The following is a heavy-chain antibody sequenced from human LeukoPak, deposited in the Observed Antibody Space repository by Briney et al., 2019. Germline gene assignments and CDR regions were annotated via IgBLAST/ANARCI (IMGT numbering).Heavy chain of an antibody. D-gene: IGHD6-19*01. CDR1: GDSISSSSYY. CDR3: ARAAVANWFDP. V-gene: IGHV4-39*07. J-gene: IGHJ5*02. Sequence: SETLSLTCIVSGDSISSSSYYWGWIRQPPGKGLEWIGSIYYSGSTYYNPSLKSRVTISVDTSKNQFSLKLSSVTAADTAVYYCARAAVANWFDPWGQGTLVTVSS. CDR2: IYYSGST.